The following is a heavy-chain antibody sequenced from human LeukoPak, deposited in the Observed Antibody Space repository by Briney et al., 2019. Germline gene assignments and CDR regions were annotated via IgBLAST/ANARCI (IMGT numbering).Heavy chain of an antibody. CDR1: GFTFSNYW. V-gene: IGHV3-7*01. J-gene: IGHJ5*02. CDR2: INEDGGDK. D-gene: IGHD3-22*01. CDR3: VSWAGKYYETSDYSLAPSNS. Sequence: GGSLRLSCAASGFTFSNYWMSWIRQAPGKGLEWAAHINEDGGDKYYVESVKGRFTISRDNAKNSLYLQMNSLRAEDTAAYYCVSWAGKYYETSDYSLAPSNSWGQGTLVTVSS.